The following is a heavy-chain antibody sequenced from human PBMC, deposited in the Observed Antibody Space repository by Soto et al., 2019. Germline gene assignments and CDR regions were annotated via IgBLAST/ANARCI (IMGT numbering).Heavy chain of an antibody. J-gene: IGHJ6*02. V-gene: IGHV3-23*01. Sequence: HPGGSLRLSCAASGFTFSSYAMSWVRQAPGKGLEWVSAISGSGGSTYYADSVKGRFTISRDNSKNTLYLQMNSLRAEDTAVYYCANAPAYGSGKGYYGMDVWGQGTTVTVSS. CDR3: ANAPAYGSGKGYYGMDV. D-gene: IGHD3-10*01. CDR2: ISGSGGST. CDR1: GFTFSSYA.